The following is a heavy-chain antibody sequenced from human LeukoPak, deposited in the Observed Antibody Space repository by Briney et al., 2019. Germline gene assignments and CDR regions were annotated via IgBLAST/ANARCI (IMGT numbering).Heavy chain of an antibody. CDR1: GYTFTSYG. V-gene: IGHV1-18*01. D-gene: IGHD2-2*01. CDR3: AREGRTRLGYCSSTSCYLNY. J-gene: IGHJ4*02. Sequence: ASVKVSCKASGYTFTSYGISWVRQAPGQGLEWMGWISAYNGNTNYAQKLQGRVTMTTDTSTSTAYMELRSLRSDDTAVYYCAREGRTRLGYCSSTSCYLNYWGQGTLVTVSS. CDR2: ISAYNGNT.